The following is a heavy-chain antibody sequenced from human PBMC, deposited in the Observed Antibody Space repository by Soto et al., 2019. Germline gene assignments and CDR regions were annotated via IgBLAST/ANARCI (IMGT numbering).Heavy chain of an antibody. J-gene: IGHJ6*02. V-gene: IGHV1-69*01. CDR2: IIPISGTA. CDR3: ARSQGSSTSLEIYYYYYYGMDV. D-gene: IGHD2-2*01. CDR1: GGTFSSYA. Sequence: QVQLVQSGAEVKKPGSSVKVSCKASGGTFSSYAISWVRQAPGQGLEWMGGIIPISGTATYAQKFHGRVTITADESTSTAYMELSSLRSEDTAVYYCARSQGSSTSLEIYYYYYYGMDVWGQGTTVTVSS.